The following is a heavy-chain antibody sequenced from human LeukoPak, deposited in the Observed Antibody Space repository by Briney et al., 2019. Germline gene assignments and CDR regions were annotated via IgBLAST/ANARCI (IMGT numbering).Heavy chain of an antibody. CDR1: GGSISSYY. D-gene: IGHD5-18*01. CDR2: IYYSGST. V-gene: IGHV4-59*01. CDR3: ARGYGNPHFDY. Sequence: PSETLSLXCTVSGGSISSYYWSWIRQPPGKELEWIGYIYYSGSTNYNPSLKSRVTISVDTSKNQFSLKLSSVTAADTAVYYCARGYGNPHFDYWGQGTLVTVSS. J-gene: IGHJ4*02.